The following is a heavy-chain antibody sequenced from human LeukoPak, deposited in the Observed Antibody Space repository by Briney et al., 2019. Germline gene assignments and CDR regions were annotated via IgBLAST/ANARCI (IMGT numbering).Heavy chain of an antibody. CDR2: IIPIFGTA. D-gene: IGHD5/OR15-5a*01. CDR1: GGTFSSYA. J-gene: IGHJ2*01. CDR3: ARDLRVVSSGYFDL. V-gene: IGHV1-69*13. Sequence: ASVKVSCKASGGTFSSYAISWVRQAPGQGLEWMGGIIPIFGTANYAQKFQGRVTITADESTSTAYMELSSLRSEDTAVYYCARDLRVVSSGYFDLWGRGTLVTVSS.